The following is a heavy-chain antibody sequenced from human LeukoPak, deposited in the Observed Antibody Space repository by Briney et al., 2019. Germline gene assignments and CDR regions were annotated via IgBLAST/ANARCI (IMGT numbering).Heavy chain of an antibody. CDR1: GGSISSSSYY. CDR2: IYYSGST. V-gene: IGHV4-39*01. CDR3: ARHQPLGYGGNSDAFDI. Sequence: PSETLSLTCTVSGGSISSSSYYWGWIRQPPGKGLEWIGSIYYSGSTYHNPSLKSRVTISVDTSKNQFSLKLSSVTAADTAVYYCARHQPLGYGGNSDAFDIWGQGTMVTVSS. J-gene: IGHJ3*02. D-gene: IGHD4-23*01.